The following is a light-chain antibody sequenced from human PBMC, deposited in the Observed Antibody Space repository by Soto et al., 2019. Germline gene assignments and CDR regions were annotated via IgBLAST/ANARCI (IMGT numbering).Light chain of an antibody. CDR3: QQYSNYSPT. CDR2: DAS. Sequence: DIQMTQSPSTPSASVGDRVTITCRATQNIRRWLAWYQQRPGKAPKLLIYDASSLQSGVPSRFSGSGSGTEFTLTISNLQPDDFATYYCQQYSNYSPTFGQGTKVDIK. V-gene: IGKV1-5*01. J-gene: IGKJ1*01. CDR1: QNIRRW.